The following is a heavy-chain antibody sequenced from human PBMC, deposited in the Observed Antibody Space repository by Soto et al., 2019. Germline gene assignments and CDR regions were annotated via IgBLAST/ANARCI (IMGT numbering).Heavy chain of an antibody. CDR1: GFTFSSYW. CDR3: ARVYYGDYSDY. V-gene: IGHV3-7*01. J-gene: IGHJ4*02. CDR2: IKQDGSEK. D-gene: IGHD4-17*01. Sequence: LRLSCAASGFTFSSYWMSWARQAPGKGLEWVANIKQDGSEKYYVDSVKGRFTISRDNAKNSLYLQMNSLRAEDTAVYYCARVYYGDYSDYWGQGTLVTVSS.